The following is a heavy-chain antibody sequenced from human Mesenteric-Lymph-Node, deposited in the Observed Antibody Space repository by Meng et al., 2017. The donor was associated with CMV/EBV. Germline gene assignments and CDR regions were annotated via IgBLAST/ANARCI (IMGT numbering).Heavy chain of an antibody. D-gene: IGHD3-3*01. J-gene: IGHJ4*02. CDR2: IMPIFTTP. CDR1: GCTFSSYA. Sequence: SVKVSCKTSGCTFSSYAISWVRQAPGQGLEWMGGIMPIFTTPNYAQKFQDRVTITTDESTSTAYMELRNLRSEDTAVYYCARGGFWSGYPHFDYWGQGTQVTVSS. CDR3: ARGGFWSGYPHFDY. V-gene: IGHV1-69*05.